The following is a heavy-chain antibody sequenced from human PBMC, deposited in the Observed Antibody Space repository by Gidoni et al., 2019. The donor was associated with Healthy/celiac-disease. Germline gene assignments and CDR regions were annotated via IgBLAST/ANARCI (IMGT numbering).Heavy chain of an antibody. CDR3: ARGRGDP. V-gene: IGHV4-34*01. J-gene: IGHJ5*02. CDR2: INHSGST. CDR1: GGSFSGYY. Sequence: CAVYGGSFSGYYWSWIRQPPGKGLEWIGEINHSGSTNYNPSLKSRVTISVDTSKNQFSLKLSSVTAADTAVYYCARGRGDPWGQGTLVTVSS.